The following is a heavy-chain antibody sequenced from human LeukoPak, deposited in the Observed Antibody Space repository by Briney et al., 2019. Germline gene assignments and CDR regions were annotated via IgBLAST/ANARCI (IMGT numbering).Heavy chain of an antibody. J-gene: IGHJ4*02. D-gene: IGHD5-18*01. CDR2: ISSSGSTI. V-gene: IGHV3-11*04. CDR1: GFTFGDYY. CDR3: ARDKLIRSGYWGSRVDTDY. Sequence: GGSLRLSCAASGFTFGDYYMSWIRRAPGKGLEWISYISSSGSTINYADSVKGRFTISRDNAKNSLYLQMNSLRAEDTAVYYCARDKLIRSGYWGSRVDTDYWGQGTLVTVSS.